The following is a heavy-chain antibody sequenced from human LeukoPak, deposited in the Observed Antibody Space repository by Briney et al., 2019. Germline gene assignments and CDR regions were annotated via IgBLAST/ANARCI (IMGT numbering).Heavy chain of an antibody. V-gene: IGHV3-30*02. CDR1: GFTFSSYG. CDR2: IRYDGSNK. Sequence: QAGGSLRLSCAASGFTFSSYGMHWVRQAPGKGLEWVAFIRYDGSNKYYADSVKGRFTISRDNSKNTLYLQMNSLRAEDTAVYYCAKDKYGLVRGALGDYWGQGTLVTVSS. D-gene: IGHD3-10*01. CDR3: AKDKYGLVRGALGDY. J-gene: IGHJ4*02.